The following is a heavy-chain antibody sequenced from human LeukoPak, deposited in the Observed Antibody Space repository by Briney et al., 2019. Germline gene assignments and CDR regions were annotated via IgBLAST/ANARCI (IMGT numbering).Heavy chain of an antibody. V-gene: IGHV3-48*01. J-gene: IGHJ4*02. Sequence: GGSLRLSCTTSVFPFSRDSMNGVRQAPGRGREGGSYSTSSGETIYYADSVKGRFTISRDNAKTSVYLQMNSLRAEDTAVYYCASFPWELRPTWGQGTLVTVSS. CDR2: STSSGETI. CDR3: ASFPWELRPT. CDR1: VFPFSRDS. D-gene: IGHD1-26*01.